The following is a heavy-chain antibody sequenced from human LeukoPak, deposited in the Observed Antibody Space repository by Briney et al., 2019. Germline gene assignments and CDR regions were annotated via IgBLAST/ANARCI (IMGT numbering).Heavy chain of an antibody. V-gene: IGHV3-7*01. CDR2: INEDGSNK. CDR1: GFSFSNHY. CDR3: TRVIVAVPGYFDYFDF. Sequence: GGSLRLSCTASGFSFSNHYTRWIRQAPGKGLEWVANINEDGSNKWHLGSVKGRFTVSRDNARNSLYLQMNSLRVEDTAVYYCTRVIVAVPGYFDYFDFWGQGVLVTVSS. D-gene: IGHD2-21*01. J-gene: IGHJ4*02.